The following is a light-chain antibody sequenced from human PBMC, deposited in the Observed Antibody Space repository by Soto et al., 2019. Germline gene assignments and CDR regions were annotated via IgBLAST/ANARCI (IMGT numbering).Light chain of an antibody. CDR1: QSVSNY. CDR3: QQRSNWPT. V-gene: IGKV3-11*01. Sequence: EIVLTQSPATLSLSPGERATLSCRASQSVSNYLAWYQQKPGQAPRLLIYDASNRATGIPARFSGSGSGTDFTLTISCLEPEDFAVYYCQQRSNWPTFGPGTKVDI. CDR2: DAS. J-gene: IGKJ3*01.